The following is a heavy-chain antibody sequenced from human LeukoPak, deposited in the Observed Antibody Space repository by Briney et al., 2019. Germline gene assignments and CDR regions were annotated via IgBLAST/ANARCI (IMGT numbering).Heavy chain of an antibody. CDR2: IYYSGST. V-gene: IGHV4-39*01. D-gene: IGHD4-11*01. CDR1: GGSISSYY. J-gene: IGHJ5*02. Sequence: SETLSLTCTVSGGSISSYYWGWIRQPPGKGLEWIGSIYYSGSTYYNPSLKSRVTISVDTSKNQFSLKLSSVTAADTAVYYCARHDYSEFDPWGQGTLVTVSS. CDR3: ARHDYSEFDP.